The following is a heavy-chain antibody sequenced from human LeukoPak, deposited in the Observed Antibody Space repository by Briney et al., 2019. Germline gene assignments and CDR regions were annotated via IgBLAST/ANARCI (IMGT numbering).Heavy chain of an antibody. J-gene: IGHJ4*02. CDR3: ARYSISFGGVIVNDY. D-gene: IGHD3-16*02. CDR1: GYTFTSYG. CDR2: INPNSGAT. Sequence: GASVKVSCKASGYTFTSYGISWVRQAPGQGLEWMGRINPNSGATNYAQRFQGRVTMTRDTSISTVYMELSSLRSDDSAVYYCARYSISFGGVIVNDYWGQGTLVTVSS. V-gene: IGHV1-2*06.